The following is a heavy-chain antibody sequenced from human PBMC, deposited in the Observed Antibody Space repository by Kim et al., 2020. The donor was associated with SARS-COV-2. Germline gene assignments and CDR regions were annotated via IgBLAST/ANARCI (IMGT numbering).Heavy chain of an antibody. Sequence: DSVKGRFTNSRETSKNPLYLHMNSLRAEDTAVYYCARDQYYGSGSYGVDYWGQGTLVTVSS. V-gene: IGHV3-30*01. D-gene: IGHD3-10*01. J-gene: IGHJ4*02. CDR3: ARDQYYGSGSYGVDY.